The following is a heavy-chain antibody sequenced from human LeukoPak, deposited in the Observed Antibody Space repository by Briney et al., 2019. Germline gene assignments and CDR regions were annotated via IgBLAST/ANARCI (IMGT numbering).Heavy chain of an antibody. CDR2: RDNDGSGT. CDR3: ARDDFDF. CDR1: VFTFRNYW. J-gene: IGHJ6*02. D-gene: IGHD2-21*02. V-gene: IGHV3-7*01. Sequence: GGTLRLSCAPSVFTFRNYWMKWVRQAPGKGLEWVDSRDNDGSGTYFVDPVNGSVDTSKDNSTKTLYLQTDSVKVEYTAIYDWARDDFDFWGLGTTVTVSS.